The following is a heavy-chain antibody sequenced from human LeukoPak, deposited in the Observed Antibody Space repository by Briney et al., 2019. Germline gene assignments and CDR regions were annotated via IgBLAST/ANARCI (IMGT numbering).Heavy chain of an antibody. CDR1: GGSVNSGSYF. V-gene: IGHV4-61*01. CDR2: IQNSART. D-gene: IGHD3-10*01. J-gene: IGHJ4*02. Sequence: SETLSLTCTVSGGSVNSGSYFWSWIRQPPGKGLEWIGYIQNSARTNYNPFLESRVTISVDSSKDQFSLKLSSVTAADTAVYYCAREGLASMIRGVIGYWGQGTLVTVSS. CDR3: AREGLASMIRGVIGY.